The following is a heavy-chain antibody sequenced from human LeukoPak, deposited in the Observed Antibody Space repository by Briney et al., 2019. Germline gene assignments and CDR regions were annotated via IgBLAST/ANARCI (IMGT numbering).Heavy chain of an antibody. V-gene: IGHV4-34*01. Sequence: SETLSLTCAVYGGSFGGYYWSWIRQPPGKGLEWIGEINHSGSTNYNPSLKSRVTISVDTSKNQFSLKLSSVTAADTAVYYCASYTAGGGGLDYWGQGTLVTVSS. D-gene: IGHD5-18*01. CDR2: INHSGST. J-gene: IGHJ4*02. CDR1: GGSFGGYY. CDR3: ASYTAGGGGLDY.